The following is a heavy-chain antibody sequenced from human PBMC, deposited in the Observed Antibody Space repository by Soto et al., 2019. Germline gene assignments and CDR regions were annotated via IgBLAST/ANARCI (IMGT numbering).Heavy chain of an antibody. D-gene: IGHD3-22*01. J-gene: IGHJ4*02. CDR3: ATGGSGYFTY. V-gene: IGHV3-74*01. CDR1: GFTFNTYW. Sequence: EVQLVESGGGLVQPGGSLRLSCAASGFTFNTYWMQWVRQAPGKGLVWVSRIKSDGSYTNYADSVKGRFTISRDIAKNTLLLQMNSLGAEDTAVYYCATGGSGYFTYWGQGTLVTVSS. CDR2: IKSDGSYT.